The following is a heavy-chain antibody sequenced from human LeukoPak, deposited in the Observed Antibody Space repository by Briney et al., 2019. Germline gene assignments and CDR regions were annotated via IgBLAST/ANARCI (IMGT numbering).Heavy chain of an antibody. CDR3: TRGFHCSGGICYNY. Sequence: SETLSLTCTVSGGSISSGGFFWSWIRQHPVKGLEWIGYIHYSGDTSYSSSLKSRISISVDTSKTKFSLNVSSVTAADTALYYCTRGFHCSGGICYNYWGQGTLVTVSS. CDR2: IHYSGDT. D-gene: IGHD2-15*01. V-gene: IGHV4-31*03. CDR1: GGSISSGGFF. J-gene: IGHJ4*02.